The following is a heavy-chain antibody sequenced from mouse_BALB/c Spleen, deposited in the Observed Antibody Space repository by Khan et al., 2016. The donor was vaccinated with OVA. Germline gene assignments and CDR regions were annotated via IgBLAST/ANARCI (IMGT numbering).Heavy chain of an antibody. CDR2: ISIYSGNT. D-gene: IGHD2-3*01. Sequence: QVQLQQSGPELVRPGVSVKISCKGSGYTFTDYAMHWVKQSHAKSLEWIGLISIYSGNTNYKQKFKGQATMTVDKSSSTAYMELARLTSEDSAIYYCTRPAYDGYYDYWGQGTTLTVSS. CDR1: GYTFTDYA. CDR3: TRPAYDGYYDY. V-gene: IGHV1S137*01. J-gene: IGHJ2*01.